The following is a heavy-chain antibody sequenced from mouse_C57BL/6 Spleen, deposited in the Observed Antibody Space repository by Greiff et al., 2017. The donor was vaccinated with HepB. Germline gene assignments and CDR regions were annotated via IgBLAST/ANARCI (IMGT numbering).Heavy chain of an antibody. CDR2: FHPYNDDT. D-gene: IGHD1-1*01. CDR1: GYTFTTYP. V-gene: IGHV1-47*01. Sequence: QVQLQQSGAELVKPGASVKMSCKASGYTFTTYPIEWMKQNHGKSLEWIGNFHPYNDDTKYNEKFKGKATLTVEKSSSTVYLELSRLTSDDSAVYYCARGPAHYYCSSPWFAYWGQGTLVTVSA. CDR3: ARGPAHYYCSSPWFAY. J-gene: IGHJ3*01.